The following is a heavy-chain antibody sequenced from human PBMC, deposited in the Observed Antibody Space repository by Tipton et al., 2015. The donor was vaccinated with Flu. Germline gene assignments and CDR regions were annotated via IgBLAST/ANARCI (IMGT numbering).Heavy chain of an antibody. CDR3: ARAESSVWAGYYYGLDV. CDR2: IRTSGTT. V-gene: IGHV4-61*02. J-gene: IGHJ6*02. D-gene: IGHD5/OR15-5a*01. CDR1: GGSISSGNYF. Sequence: TLSLTCTVSGGSISSGNYFWNWIRQPAGKGLEWIGRIRTSGTTYYKPSLKSRVTISVDASKNHFSLRVNSVTAADTAVYFCARAESSVWAGYYYGLDVWGQGTTVSVSS.